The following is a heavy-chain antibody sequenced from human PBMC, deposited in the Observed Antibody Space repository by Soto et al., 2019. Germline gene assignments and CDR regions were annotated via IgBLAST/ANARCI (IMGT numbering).Heavy chain of an antibody. CDR2: IYHSGST. V-gene: IGHV4-30-2*01. CDR3: ASFYYGSGSYYKDYYYGMDV. CDR1: GGSISSGGYS. J-gene: IGHJ6*02. Sequence: SETLSLTCAVSGGSISSGGYSWSWIRQPPGKGLEWIGYIYHSGSTYYNPSLKSRVNISVDRSKNQLSLKLRSVTAAETAVYYCASFYYGSGSYYKDYYYGMDVWGQGTTVTVSS. D-gene: IGHD3-10*01.